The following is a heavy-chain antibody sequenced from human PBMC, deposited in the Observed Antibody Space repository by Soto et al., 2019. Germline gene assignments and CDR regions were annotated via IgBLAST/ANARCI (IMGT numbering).Heavy chain of an antibody. D-gene: IGHD1-7*01. CDR3: VRRVSGNYDY. J-gene: IGHJ4*02. V-gene: IGHV3-64*01. Sequence: EVQLAESGGGMVQPGGSLRLSCVASGFTFSSYDMHWVRPAPGKGLEYVSSISSNGGTTYYGNSVKGRFTISRDNSKNTLYLQMGSLRAEDIAVYYCVRRVSGNYDYWGQGPLVTVSS. CDR2: ISSNGGTT. CDR1: GFTFSSYD.